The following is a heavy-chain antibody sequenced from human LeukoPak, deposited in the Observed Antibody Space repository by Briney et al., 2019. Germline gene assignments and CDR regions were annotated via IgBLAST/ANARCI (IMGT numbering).Heavy chain of an antibody. D-gene: IGHD3-22*01. J-gene: IGHJ5*02. CDR3: ASVGSGYPNWFDP. CDR2: ISSSSSYT. Sequence: GGSLRLSCAASGFTFSDYYMSWIRQAPGKGLEWVSYISSSSSYTNYADSVKGRFTISRDNAKNSLYLQMNSLRAEDTAVYYCASVGSGYPNWFDPWGQGTLVTVPS. CDR1: GFTFSDYY. V-gene: IGHV3-11*03.